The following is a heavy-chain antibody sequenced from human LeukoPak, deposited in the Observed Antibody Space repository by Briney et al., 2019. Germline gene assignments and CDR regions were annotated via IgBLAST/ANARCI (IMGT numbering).Heavy chain of an antibody. D-gene: IGHD7-27*01. CDR3: AKSPWGTSDGYFDL. V-gene: IGHV3-23*01. Sequence: GGSLRLSCAASGSTFSSYAMSWVRQAPGKGLEWVSAISGSGGSTYYADSVKGRFTTSRDNSKNTLYLQMNSLRAEDTAVYYCAKSPWGTSDGYFDLWGRGTLVTVSS. CDR1: GSTFSSYA. CDR2: ISGSGGST. J-gene: IGHJ2*01.